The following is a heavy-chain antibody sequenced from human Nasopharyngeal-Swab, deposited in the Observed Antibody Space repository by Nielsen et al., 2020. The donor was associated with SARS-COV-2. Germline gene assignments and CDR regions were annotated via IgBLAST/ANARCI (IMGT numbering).Heavy chain of an antibody. CDR3: ANAHVYSSSWYEGYYYYGMDV. D-gene: IGHD6-13*01. CDR2: ISGSGGST. V-gene: IGHV3-23*01. CDR1: GFTFSSYA. Sequence: GGSLRLSCAASGFTFSSYAMSWVRQAPGKGLEWVSAISGSGGSTYYADSVKGRFTISRDNSKNTLYLQMNSLRAEDTAVYYCANAHVYSSSWYEGYYYYGMDVWGQGTTVTVSS. J-gene: IGHJ6*02.